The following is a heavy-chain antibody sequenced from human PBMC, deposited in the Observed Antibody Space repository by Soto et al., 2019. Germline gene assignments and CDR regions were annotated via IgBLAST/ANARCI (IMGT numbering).Heavy chain of an antibody. Sequence: QVQLVESGGGVVQPGRSLRLSCAASGFTFSSYAMHWVRQAPGRGLEWVAVISYDGSNKYYADSVKGRFTISRDNSKNTQYLQMNSLRAEDTAVYYCAGDSSSWYGMDVWGQGTTVTVSS. V-gene: IGHV3-30-3*01. CDR2: ISYDGSNK. J-gene: IGHJ6*02. CDR3: AGDSSSWYGMDV. D-gene: IGHD6-13*01. CDR1: GFTFSSYA.